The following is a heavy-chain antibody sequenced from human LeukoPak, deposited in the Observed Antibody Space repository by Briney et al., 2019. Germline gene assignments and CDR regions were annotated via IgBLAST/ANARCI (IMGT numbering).Heavy chain of an antibody. Sequence: SETLSLTCSVSGGSISSGPYFWSWIRQSPGQGLEWIVYIWPSGSTNYNPSLKSRVTISVDTSKNQFSLKLSSVTAADTAVYYCARTLSWDFWSGLNWYFDLWGRGTLVTVSS. CDR3: ARTLSWDFWSGLNWYFDL. CDR1: GGSISSGPYF. D-gene: IGHD3-3*01. V-gene: IGHV4-61*01. J-gene: IGHJ2*01. CDR2: IWPSGST.